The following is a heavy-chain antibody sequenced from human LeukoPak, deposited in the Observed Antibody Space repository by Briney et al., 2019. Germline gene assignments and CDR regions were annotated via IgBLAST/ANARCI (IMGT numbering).Heavy chain of an antibody. CDR1: GFTFSSYA. Sequence: PGGSLRLSCAASGFTFSSYAMSWVRQAPGKGLEWVSAISGSGGSTYYADSVKGRFTISRDNSKNTLYLQMNSLRAEDTAVYYCALRHFYGDYEDYWGQGTLVTVSS. D-gene: IGHD4-17*01. CDR2: ISGSGGST. J-gene: IGHJ4*02. V-gene: IGHV3-23*01. CDR3: ALRHFYGDYEDY.